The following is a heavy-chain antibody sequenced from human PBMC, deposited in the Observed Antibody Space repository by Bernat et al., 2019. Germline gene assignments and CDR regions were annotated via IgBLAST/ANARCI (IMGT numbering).Heavy chain of an antibody. V-gene: IGHV3-21*01. CDR3: ARDLPGSSSSWTGFDY. D-gene: IGHD6-13*01. J-gene: IGHJ4*02. CDR1: GFTFSSYS. CDR2: ISSSSSYI. Sequence: VQLVESGGGVVQPGRSLRLSCAASGFTFSSYSMNWVRQAPGKGLEWVSSISSSSSYIYYADSVKGRFTISRDNAKNSLYLQMNSLRAEDTAVYYCARDLPGSSSSWTGFDYWGQGTLVTVSS.